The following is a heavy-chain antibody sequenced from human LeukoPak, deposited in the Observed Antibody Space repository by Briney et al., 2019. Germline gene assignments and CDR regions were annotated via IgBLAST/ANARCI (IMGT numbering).Heavy chain of an antibody. D-gene: IGHD2-21*02. J-gene: IGHJ4*02. CDR2: IYPDDSDT. CDR1: GYNFSNHW. CDR3: ARLVVVVTSVASFDH. V-gene: IGHV5-51*01. Sequence: RGESLKISCKASGYNFSNHWIGWVRQMPGKGLEWMGIIYPDDSDTRYSSSFQGQVTMSVDKSISTAYLQRTSPKASDTALYYCARLVVVVTSVASFDHWGQGTLVTVSS.